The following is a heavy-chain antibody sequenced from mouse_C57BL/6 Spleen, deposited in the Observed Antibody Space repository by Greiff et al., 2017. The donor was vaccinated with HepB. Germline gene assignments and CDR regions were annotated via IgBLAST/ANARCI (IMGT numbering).Heavy chain of an antibody. Sequence: QVQLQQPGAELVMPGASVKLSCKASGYTFTSSWMHWVKQRPGQGLEWIGEIDPSDRYTNYNQKFKGKSTLTGDNSSSTAYMQLSSLTSEDTAVYYCARVASYDGNSEGAMDYWGQGTTVTVA. V-gene: IGHV1-69*01. J-gene: IGHJ4*01. CDR2: IDPSDRYT. CDR3: ARVASYDGNSEGAMDY. D-gene: IGHD1-1*01. CDR1: GYTFTSSW.